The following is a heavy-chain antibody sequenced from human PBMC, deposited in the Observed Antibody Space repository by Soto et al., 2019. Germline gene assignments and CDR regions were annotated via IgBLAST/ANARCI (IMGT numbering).Heavy chain of an antibody. Sequence: QVQLVESGGGVVQPGRSLRLSCAASGFTFSSYGMHWVRQAPGKGLEWVAVIWCDGSNKYYADSVKGRFTISRDNSKNTLYLQMNSLRAEDTAVYYCAREGWGLDYYYGMDVWGQGTTVTVSS. D-gene: IGHD1-26*01. J-gene: IGHJ6*02. CDR3: AREGWGLDYYYGMDV. V-gene: IGHV3-33*01. CDR1: GFTFSSYG. CDR2: IWCDGSNK.